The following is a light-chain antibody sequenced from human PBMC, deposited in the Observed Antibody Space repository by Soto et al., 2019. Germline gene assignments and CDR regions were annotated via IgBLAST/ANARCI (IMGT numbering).Light chain of an antibody. CDR2: KAS. J-gene: IGKJ1*01. CDR1: QSISSW. Sequence: DIQMTQSPSTLSASVGDRVTITCRASQSISSWLAWYQQKPGKAPKLLIYKASSLERGVPSRFSGSGSGTEFTLTISSLQPDEFATYYCQQYNSYPGTFGQGTKVEIK. CDR3: QQYNSYPGT. V-gene: IGKV1-5*03.